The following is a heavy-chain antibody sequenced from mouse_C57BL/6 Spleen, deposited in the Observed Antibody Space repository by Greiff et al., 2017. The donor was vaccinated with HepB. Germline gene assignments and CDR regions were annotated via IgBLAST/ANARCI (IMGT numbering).Heavy chain of an antibody. CDR2: IDPSDSYT. CDR1: GYTFTSYW. Sequence: QVQLKQPGAELVRPGTSVKLSCKASGYTFTSYWMHWVKQRPGQGLEWIGVIDPSDSYTNYNQKFKGKATLTVDTSSSTAYMQLSSLTSEDSAVYYCAKDSSGYFDYWGQGTTLTVSS. CDR3: AKDSSGYFDY. D-gene: IGHD3-2*02. J-gene: IGHJ2*01. V-gene: IGHV1-59*01.